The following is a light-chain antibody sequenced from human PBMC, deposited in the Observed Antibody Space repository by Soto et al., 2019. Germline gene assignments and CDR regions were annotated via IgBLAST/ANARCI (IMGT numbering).Light chain of an antibody. J-gene: IGKJ2*01. CDR2: AAS. V-gene: IGKV1-39*01. CDR1: QSISSY. Sequence: DIQMTQSPSSLSASVGDRVNITCRASQSISSYLNWYQHKPGKAPRLLIYAASSLQSGVPSRFSGSGSGTDFTLTISSLQPEDSAAYYCQQSYSTPVDFGQGTKLEIK. CDR3: QQSYSTPVD.